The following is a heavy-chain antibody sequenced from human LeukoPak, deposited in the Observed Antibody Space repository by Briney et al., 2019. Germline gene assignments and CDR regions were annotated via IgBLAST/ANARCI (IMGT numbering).Heavy chain of an antibody. Sequence: GGSLRLSCAASGFTFSNFAMAWVRQVPEKGLEWVSFIRGGGAGAHYTDSVRGRFTISRDNSKNTLYLEMNSLRADDTAVYYCAKASYSYGNDAFDIWGQGTKVTVSS. V-gene: IGHV3-23*01. CDR3: AKASYSYGNDAFDI. CDR1: GFTFSNFA. J-gene: IGHJ3*02. CDR2: IRGGGAGA. D-gene: IGHD3-16*02.